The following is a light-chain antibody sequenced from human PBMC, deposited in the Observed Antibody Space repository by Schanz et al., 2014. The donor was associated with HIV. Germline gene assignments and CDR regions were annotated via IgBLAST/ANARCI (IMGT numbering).Light chain of an antibody. CDR2: DAC. J-gene: IGKJ4*01. CDR1: QSVSGY. Sequence: ETVLTQSPATLSLSPGERATLSCRASQSVSGYLNWYQQKPGQAPRLLIYDACNRATGIPARFSGSGSGTDFSLTISSLEPEDFAVYYCQQYGSSPLTFGGGTKVEIK. V-gene: IGKV3-11*01. CDR3: QQYGSSPLT.